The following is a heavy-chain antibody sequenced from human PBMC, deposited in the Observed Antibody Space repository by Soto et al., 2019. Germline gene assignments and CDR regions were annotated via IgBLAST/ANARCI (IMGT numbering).Heavy chain of an antibody. V-gene: IGHV4-34*01. CDR3: ARGISLIVEVQRDAPDKYYFDS. CDR1: GGSFSGYF. CDR2: VNHIGST. D-gene: IGHD2-15*01. J-gene: IGHJ4*02. Sequence: ETLSLTCAVYGGSFSGYFWSWIRQSPGKGLEWIGEVNHIGSTNSNPSLKSRVAVSVDTSKNQISLKLRSVTAADTAVYYCARGISLIVEVQRDAPDKYYFDSWGQGTLVTVSS.